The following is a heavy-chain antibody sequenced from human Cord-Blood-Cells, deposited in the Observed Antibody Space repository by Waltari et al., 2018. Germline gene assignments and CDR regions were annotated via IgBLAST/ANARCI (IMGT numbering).Heavy chain of an antibody. CDR2: INPNSGGT. D-gene: IGHD7-27*01. V-gene: IGHV1-2*02. CDR3: AVSNWGEDGYFDL. J-gene: IGHJ2*01. Sequence: VQLVQSRAAVKKPGASVKVSCKASGYPYNVYYIPWVTQAPGQGLEWMGWINPNSGGTNYAQKFQGRVTMTRDTSISTAYMELSRLRSDDTAMYYCAVSNWGEDGYFDLWGRGTLVTVSS. CDR1: GYPYNVYY.